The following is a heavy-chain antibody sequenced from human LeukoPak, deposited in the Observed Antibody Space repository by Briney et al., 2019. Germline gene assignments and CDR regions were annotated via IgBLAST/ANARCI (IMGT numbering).Heavy chain of an antibody. Sequence: SETLSLMCTASGDSISSSSYYWGWIRQPPGKGLEWIGSIYYSGSTYYNPSLKSRVTVSVDTSKNQFSLKLSSVTAADTAVYYCARLRRNIANHWGQGTPVTVSS. D-gene: IGHD2/OR15-2a*01. CDR2: IYYSGST. CDR1: GDSISSSSYY. J-gene: IGHJ5*02. CDR3: ARLRRNIANH. V-gene: IGHV4-39*01.